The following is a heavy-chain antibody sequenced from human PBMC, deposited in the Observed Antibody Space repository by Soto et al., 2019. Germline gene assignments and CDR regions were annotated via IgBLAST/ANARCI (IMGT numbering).Heavy chain of an antibody. D-gene: IGHD4-4*01. J-gene: IGHJ4*02. V-gene: IGHV3-7*03. CDR2: MNEDGSER. CDR3: ARDRAYSRFDY. CDR1: GFSFSSAW. Sequence: GGSLRLSCAVSGFSFSSAWMTWIRQAPGKGLERVAIMNEDGSERYYVDSVKGRFTISRDNAKNALFLQMNSLRVEDTAVYFCARDRAYSRFDYWGQGSLVTVSS.